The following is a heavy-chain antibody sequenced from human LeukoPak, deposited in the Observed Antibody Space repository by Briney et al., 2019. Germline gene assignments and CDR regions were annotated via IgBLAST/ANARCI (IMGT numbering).Heavy chain of an antibody. CDR3: ARVFVSITIFGVVTHMDV. CDR1: GYSISSGYY. J-gene: IGHJ6*03. CDR2: IYHSGSA. Sequence: SETLSLTCTVSGYSISSGYYWGWIRQPPGKGLEWIGSIYHSGSAYYNPSLKSRVTISVGTSKKQFSLKLSSVTAADTAVYYCARVFVSITIFGVVTHMDVWGKGTTVTVSS. D-gene: IGHD3-3*01. V-gene: IGHV4-38-2*02.